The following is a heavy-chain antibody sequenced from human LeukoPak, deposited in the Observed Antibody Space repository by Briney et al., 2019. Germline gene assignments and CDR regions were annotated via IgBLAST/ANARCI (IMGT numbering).Heavy chain of an antibody. CDR2: IYRSGST. V-gene: IGHV4-59*12. J-gene: IGHJ4*02. D-gene: IGHD2-21*02. CDR1: GGSISNYY. CDR3: ARREVVTGFDY. Sequence: PSETLSLTCTVSGGSISNYYWNWIRQPPGKGLEWIGYIYRSGSTYYNPSLKSRVTISVDTSKNQFSLKLSSVTAADTAVYYCARREVVTGFDYWGQGTLVTVSS.